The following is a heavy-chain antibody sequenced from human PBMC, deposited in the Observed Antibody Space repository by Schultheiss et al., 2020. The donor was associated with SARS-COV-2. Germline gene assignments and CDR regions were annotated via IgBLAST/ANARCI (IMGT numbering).Heavy chain of an antibody. CDR2: IWYDGSNK. V-gene: IGHV3-33*08. Sequence: GGSLRLSCAASGFTVSSNYMSWVRQAPGKGLEWVAVIWYDGSNKYYADSVKGRFTISRDNSKNSLYLQMNSLRAEDTAVYYCARWVTQGHYWGQGTLVTVSS. D-gene: IGHD2-21*02. CDR1: GFTVSSNY. CDR3: ARWVTQGHY. J-gene: IGHJ4*02.